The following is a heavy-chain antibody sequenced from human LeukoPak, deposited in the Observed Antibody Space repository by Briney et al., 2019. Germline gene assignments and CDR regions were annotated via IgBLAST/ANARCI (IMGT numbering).Heavy chain of an antibody. J-gene: IGHJ4*02. CDR2: ISGSGGST. CDR3: AKSLIRGYSGYEYFDY. Sequence: GGSLRLSCAASGFTFSSYAMSWARQAPGKGLEWVSAISGSGGSTYYAGSVKGRFTISRDNSKNTLYLQMNSLRAEDTAVYYCAKSLIRGYSGYEYFDYWGQGTLVTVSS. V-gene: IGHV3-23*01. D-gene: IGHD5-12*01. CDR1: GFTFSSYA.